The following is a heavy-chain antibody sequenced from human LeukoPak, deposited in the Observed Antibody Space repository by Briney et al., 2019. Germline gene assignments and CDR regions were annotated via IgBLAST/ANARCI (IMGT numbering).Heavy chain of an antibody. J-gene: IGHJ6*02. CDR1: GFTFTSYS. CDR3: ASYLTSIPSGMDV. Sequence: PGGSLRLSCAASGFTFTSYSMTWVRQAPGRGLEWVARIKEDGSDIYYVDSVKGRFTISRDNGKNTLYLQMNSLRAEDTAVYYCASYLTSIPSGMDVWGQGATVTVSS. V-gene: IGHV3-7*02. D-gene: IGHD2/OR15-2a*01. CDR2: IKEDGSDI.